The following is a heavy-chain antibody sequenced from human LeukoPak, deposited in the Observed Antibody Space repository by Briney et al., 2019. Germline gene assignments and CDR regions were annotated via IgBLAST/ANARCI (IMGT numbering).Heavy chain of an antibody. J-gene: IGHJ3*02. CDR3: ARGGITGIPGAFDI. V-gene: IGHV4-4*02. Sequence: SETLSLTCAVSDGSITDNWWSWVRQPPGKGLEWIGEIFHSGGTYYNPSLKSRVTISVDRSKNQFSLKLSSVTAADTAVYYCARGGITGIPGAFDIWGQGTMVTVSS. CDR1: DGSITDNW. D-gene: IGHD1-20*01. CDR2: IFHSGGT.